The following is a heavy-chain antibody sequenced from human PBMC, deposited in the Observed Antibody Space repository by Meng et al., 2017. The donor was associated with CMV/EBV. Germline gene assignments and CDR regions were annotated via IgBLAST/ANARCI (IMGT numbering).Heavy chain of an antibody. V-gene: IGHV4-30-4*08. J-gene: IGHJ4*02. Sequence: DPGPGLVRPSQPPPHTCTCSGGSSSSGDYYWSWIRQPPGKGLEWIGYIYYSGSTYYNPSLKSRVTISVDTSKNQFSLKLSSVTAADTAVYYCARAQYSSSCDYWGQGTLVTVSS. D-gene: IGHD6-13*01. CDR1: GGSSSSGDYY. CDR2: IYYSGST. CDR3: ARAQYSSSCDY.